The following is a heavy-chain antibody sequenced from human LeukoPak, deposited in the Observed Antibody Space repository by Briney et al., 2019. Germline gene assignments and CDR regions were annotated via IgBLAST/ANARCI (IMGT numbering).Heavy chain of an antibody. CDR1: GYTLTDYY. D-gene: IGHD3-3*01. Sequence: GASVRVSCKASGYTLTDYYLNWVRQAPGQGLEWMAWINPNSGGTIYAQEFQGRVTVTRDTSISTAYMELSRLRSDDTAVYYCARKRGVGVDTNAFDVWGQGTMVTVSS. CDR3: ARKRGVGVDTNAFDV. J-gene: IGHJ3*01. CDR2: INPNSGGT. V-gene: IGHV1-2*02.